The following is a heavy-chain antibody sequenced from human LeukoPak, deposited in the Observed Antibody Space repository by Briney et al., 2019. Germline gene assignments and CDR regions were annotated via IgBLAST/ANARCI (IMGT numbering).Heavy chain of an antibody. CDR3: ARRQRKLVVRGDAFDI. CDR2: INHSGST. Sequence: SETLSLTCAVYGGSFSGYYWSWIRQPPGKGLEWIGEINHSGSTNYNPSLKSRVTISVDTSKNQFSLKLSSVTAADTAVYYCARRQRKLVVRGDAFDIWGQGTIVTVSS. D-gene: IGHD2-2*01. CDR1: GGSFSGYY. J-gene: IGHJ3*02. V-gene: IGHV4-34*01.